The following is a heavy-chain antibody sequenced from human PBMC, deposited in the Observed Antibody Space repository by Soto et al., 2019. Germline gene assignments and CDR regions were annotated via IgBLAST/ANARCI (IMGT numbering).Heavy chain of an antibody. D-gene: IGHD2-15*01. V-gene: IGHV3-21*01. CDR2: ISSSSSYI. CDR3: ARGRGFRVVAATLEFYYYYCMDV. CDR1: GFTFSSYS. Sequence: EVQLVESGGGLVKPGGSLRLSCAASGFTFSSYSMNWVRQAPGKGLEWVSSISSSSSYIYYADSVKGRFTISSDNAKNSLYLQMNSLRAEDTAVYYCARGRGFRVVAATLEFYYYYCMDVWGQGTTVTVSS. J-gene: IGHJ6*02.